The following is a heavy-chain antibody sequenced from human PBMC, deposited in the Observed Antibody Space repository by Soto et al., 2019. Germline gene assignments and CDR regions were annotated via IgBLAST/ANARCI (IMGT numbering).Heavy chain of an antibody. CDR1: GFTLSDHY. D-gene: IGHD3-10*01. CDR2: TRNKANSYST. CDR3: ARNNRVDAFDI. J-gene: IGHJ3*02. V-gene: IGHV3-72*01. Sequence: EVQLVESGGGLVQPGGSLRLSCAASGFTLSDHYMDWVRQAPGKGLEWVGRTRNKANSYSTEYAASVKGRFTISRDDSESSLYLQMNSLKHEDTAVYYCARNNRVDAFDIWGQGTMVTVSS.